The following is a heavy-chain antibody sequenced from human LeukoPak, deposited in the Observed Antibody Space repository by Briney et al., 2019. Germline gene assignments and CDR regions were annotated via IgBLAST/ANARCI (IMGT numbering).Heavy chain of an antibody. J-gene: IGHJ4*02. CDR2: ISYDGSNK. Sequence: GGSLRLSCAASGFTFSSYAMSWVRQAPGKGLEWVAVISYDGSNKYYADSVKGRFTISRDNSKNTLYLQMNSLRAEDTAVYYCARDTIYDFWSGYLDYWGQGTLVTVSS. V-gene: IGHV3-30-3*01. CDR3: ARDTIYDFWSGYLDY. D-gene: IGHD3-3*01. CDR1: GFTFSSYA.